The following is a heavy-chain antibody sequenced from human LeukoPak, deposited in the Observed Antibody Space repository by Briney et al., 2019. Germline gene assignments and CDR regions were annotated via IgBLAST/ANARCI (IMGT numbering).Heavy chain of an antibody. V-gene: IGHV3-33*01. Sequence: GRSLRLSCAASGFTFSSYGMHWVRQAPGKGLEWVAVIWYDGSNKYYADSVKGRFTISRDNSKNTLYLQMNSLRAEDTAVYYRAREMTTVTTAFDYWGQGTLVTVSS. J-gene: IGHJ4*02. CDR1: GFTFSSYG. CDR3: AREMTTVTTAFDY. CDR2: IWYDGSNK. D-gene: IGHD4-17*01.